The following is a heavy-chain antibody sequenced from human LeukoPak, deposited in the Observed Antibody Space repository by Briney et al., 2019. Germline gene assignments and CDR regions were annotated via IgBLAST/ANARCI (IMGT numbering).Heavy chain of an antibody. J-gene: IGHJ5*02. CDR3: AREVGDSDSDNWFDP. V-gene: IGHV4-59*01. CDR2: VYYSGST. Sequence: SETLSLTCAVSGGSMSPYYWSWLRQPPGKGLEWIGYVYYSGSTNYNPSLKSRVTISLDTSKNQFSLNLTSVTAADTAVYYCAREVGDSDSDNWFDPWGQGTLVTVSS. CDR1: GGSMSPYY. D-gene: IGHD2-21*02.